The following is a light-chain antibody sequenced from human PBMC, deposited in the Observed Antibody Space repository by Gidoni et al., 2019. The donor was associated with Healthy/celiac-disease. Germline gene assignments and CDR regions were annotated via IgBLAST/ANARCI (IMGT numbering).Light chain of an antibody. Sequence: DIQMTQSPSSLSASVGDRVTITCRASQSISSYLNWYQQKPGKAPKLLIYAASSLQSGVPSRFSGSGSGTDFTLTISSLQPKDFATYYCQQSYSTPHKTFGQGTKVEIK. J-gene: IGKJ1*01. V-gene: IGKV1-39*01. CDR3: QQSYSTPHKT. CDR1: QSISSY. CDR2: AAS.